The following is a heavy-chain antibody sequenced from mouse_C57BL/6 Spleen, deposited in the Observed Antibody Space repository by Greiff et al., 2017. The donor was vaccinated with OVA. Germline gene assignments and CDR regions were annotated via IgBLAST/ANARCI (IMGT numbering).Heavy chain of an antibody. CDR1: GYTFPIYW. D-gene: IGHD2-13*01. V-gene: IGHV1-64*01. J-gene: IGHJ4*01. CDR2: IHPNSGST. CDR3: ARMRMETRDCDSHYYAIDY. Sequence: QVQLQQSGAELVKPGASVKLSCKASGYTFPIYWMHWVKQRSGQGLEWIGMIHPNSGSTNYNEKFKSKATLTVDKSSSTAYMQLSSLTSEDSAVYYSARMRMETRDCDSHYYAIDYWGQVSSVTVSS.